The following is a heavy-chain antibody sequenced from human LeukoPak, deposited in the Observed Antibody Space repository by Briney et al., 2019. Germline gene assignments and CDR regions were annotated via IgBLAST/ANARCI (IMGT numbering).Heavy chain of an antibody. J-gene: IGHJ4*02. D-gene: IGHD3-10*01. Sequence: GGSLRLSCAASGFTFSSYGMHWVRQAPGKGLEWVAVISYDGSNKYYADSVKGRFTISRDNSKNTLYLQMNSLRAEDTAVYYCAKDLTPYYFYGSGTFNYWGQGTLVTVSS. CDR3: AKDLTPYYFYGSGTFNY. V-gene: IGHV3-30*18. CDR2: ISYDGSNK. CDR1: GFTFSSYG.